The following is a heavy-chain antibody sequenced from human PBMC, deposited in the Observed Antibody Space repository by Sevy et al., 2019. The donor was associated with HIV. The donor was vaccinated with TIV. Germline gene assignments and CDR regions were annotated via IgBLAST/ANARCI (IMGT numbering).Heavy chain of an antibody. Sequence: SETLSLTCTVSGGSISSGDYYWSWIRQPPGKGLEWIGYIYYSGSTYYNPSLKSRVTISVDTSKNQFSLKLSSVTAADTAVYYCASVGYSSIPFDYWGQGTLVTVSS. J-gene: IGHJ4*02. CDR1: GGSISSGDYY. V-gene: IGHV4-30-4*01. CDR2: IYYSGST. CDR3: ASVGYSSIPFDY. D-gene: IGHD6-13*01.